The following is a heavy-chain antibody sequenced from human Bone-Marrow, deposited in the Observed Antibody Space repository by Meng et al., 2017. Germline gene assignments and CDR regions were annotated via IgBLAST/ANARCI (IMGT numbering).Heavy chain of an antibody. D-gene: IGHD3-22*01. CDR2: IYYSGST. V-gene: IGHV4-59*01. J-gene: IGHJ4*02. CDR1: GGSISSYY. CDR3: ARLANKYYYDSSGYYYTFYYFDY. Sequence: SETLSLTCTVSGGSISSYYWSWIRQPPGKGLEWIGYIYYSGSTNYNPSLKSRVTISVDTSKNQFSLKLSSVTAADTAVYYCARLANKYYYDSSGYYYTFYYFDYWGQGTLVTVSS.